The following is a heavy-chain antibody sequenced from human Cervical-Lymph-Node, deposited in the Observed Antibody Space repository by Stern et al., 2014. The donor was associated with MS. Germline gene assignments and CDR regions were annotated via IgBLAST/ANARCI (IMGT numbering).Heavy chain of an antibody. CDR1: GGPISSGGYY. D-gene: IGHD5/OR15-5a*01. V-gene: IGHV4-31*03. J-gene: IGHJ4*02. CDR2: ISYNGNT. Sequence: QVQLVQSGPGLVKPSQTLPLNCTVSGGPISSGGYYWSWIRQHPGEGLEGIGYISYNGNTYYNPSLKSRVTLSVDTSDNQFSLKLMSVTAADTAIYYCARARSTSSVTQYFDYWGPGTLVTVSS. CDR3: ARARSTSSVTQYFDY.